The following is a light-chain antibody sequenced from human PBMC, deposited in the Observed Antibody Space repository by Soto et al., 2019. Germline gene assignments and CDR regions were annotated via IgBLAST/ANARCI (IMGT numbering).Light chain of an antibody. CDR3: QHYGSSPPDT. V-gene: IGKV3-20*01. CDR1: QSVSSKY. CDR2: GTP. Sequence: EIVLTQSPGTLSLSLGERATLSCRASQSVSSKYVAWYQQKPGQAPSLLIYGTPKRAAGVPDRFSATGSGTDFSLTISRLQPEDFAVYYCQHYGSSPPDTFGQGTKLEIK. J-gene: IGKJ2*01.